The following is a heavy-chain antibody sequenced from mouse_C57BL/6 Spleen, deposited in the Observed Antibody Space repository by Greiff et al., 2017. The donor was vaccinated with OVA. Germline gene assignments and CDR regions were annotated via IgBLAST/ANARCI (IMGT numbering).Heavy chain of an antibody. V-gene: IGHV1-39*01. CDR3: ERRHYGSSYDIDD. Sequence: EVQLQQSGPELVKPGASVKISCKASGYSFTDYNMNWVKQSNGKSLEWIGVINPNYGTTSYNQKFKGKATLTVDQSSSTAYMQLNSLTSEDSAVYYGERRHYGSSYDIDDWGQGTTLTVSS. J-gene: IGHJ2*01. CDR2: INPNYGTT. D-gene: IGHD1-1*01. CDR1: GYSFTDYN.